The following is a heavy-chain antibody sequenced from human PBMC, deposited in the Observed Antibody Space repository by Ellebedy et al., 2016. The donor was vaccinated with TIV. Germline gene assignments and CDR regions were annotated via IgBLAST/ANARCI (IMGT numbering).Heavy chain of an antibody. D-gene: IGHD2-2*01. J-gene: IGHJ5*02. Sequence: AASVKVSCKASGYTFTGYYMHWVRQAPGQGLEWMGWINPNSGGTNYAQKFQGRVTMTRDTPISTAYMELSRLRSDDTAVYYCARAGVVVVPAAHNWFDPWGQGTLVTVSS. CDR2: INPNSGGT. V-gene: IGHV1-2*02. CDR1: GYTFTGYY. CDR3: ARAGVVVVPAAHNWFDP.